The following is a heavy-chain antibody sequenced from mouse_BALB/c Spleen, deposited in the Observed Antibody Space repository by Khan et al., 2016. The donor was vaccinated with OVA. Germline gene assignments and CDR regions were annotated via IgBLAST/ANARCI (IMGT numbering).Heavy chain of an antibody. CDR1: GYSITSGYG. D-gene: IGHD1-2*01. CDR2: ISYSGST. CDR3: ARTARIKY. Sequence: EVQLQESGPGLVKPSQSLSLTCTVTGYSITSGYGWNWIRQFPGNKLEWMGYISYSGSTNYNPSLKGRISITRDTSKNQFFLQLNSLTTEDTATYYCARTARIKYWGQGTTLTVAS. V-gene: IGHV3-2*02. J-gene: IGHJ2*01.